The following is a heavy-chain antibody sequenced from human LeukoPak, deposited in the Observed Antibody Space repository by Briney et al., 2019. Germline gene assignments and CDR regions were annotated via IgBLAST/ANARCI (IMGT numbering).Heavy chain of an antibody. CDR3: ARYYYDSSGYYAGTYWFDP. CDR2: IYYSGST. V-gene: IGHV4-31*03. CDR1: GGSISSGGYY. D-gene: IGHD3-22*01. J-gene: IGHJ5*02. Sequence: PSQTLSLTYTVSGGSISSGGYYWSWLRQHPGKGLEWIGYIYYSGSTYYNPSLKSRVTISVDTSKNQFSLKLSSVTAADTAVYYCARYYYDSSGYYAGTYWFDPWGQGTLVTVSS.